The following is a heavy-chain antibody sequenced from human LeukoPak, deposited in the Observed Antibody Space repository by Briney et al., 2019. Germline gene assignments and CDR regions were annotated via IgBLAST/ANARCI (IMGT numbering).Heavy chain of an antibody. J-gene: IGHJ4*02. D-gene: IGHD2-21*02. V-gene: IGHV3-30-3*01. CDR3: ARGPVVTATSAPFDY. CDR2: ISYDGSNK. CDR1: GFTFSSYA. Sequence: QSGGSLRLSCAASGFTFSSYAITWVRQAPGKGLEWVAVISYDGSNKYYANSVKGRFTISRDNSKNTLYLQMNSLRAEDTAVYYCARGPVVTATSAPFDYWGQGTLVTVSS.